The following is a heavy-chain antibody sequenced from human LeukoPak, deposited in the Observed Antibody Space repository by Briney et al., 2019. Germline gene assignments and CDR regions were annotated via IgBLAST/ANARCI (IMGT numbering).Heavy chain of an antibody. CDR3: ARGGDYSDLRYFDY. Sequence: SETLSLTCTVSGGSISSSSYYWGWIRQPPGKGLEWIGSIYYSGSTNYNPSLKSRVTFSVDTSKNQFSLKLNSVTAADTAVYYCARGGDYSDLRYFDYWGQGTLVTVSS. CDR1: GGSISSSSYY. CDR2: IYYSGST. J-gene: IGHJ4*02. D-gene: IGHD4-17*01. V-gene: IGHV4-39*07.